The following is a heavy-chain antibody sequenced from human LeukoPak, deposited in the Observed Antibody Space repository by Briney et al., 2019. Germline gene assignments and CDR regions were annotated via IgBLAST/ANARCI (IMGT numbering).Heavy chain of an antibody. CDR2: INHNGNVN. J-gene: IGHJ6*02. V-gene: IGHV3-7*03. CDR3: ARGGGLDV. Sequence: GGSLRLSCSASGFTFSTYWMSWVRQAPGKGLEWVASINHNGNVNYYVDSVKGRFTISRGNAKNSLYLQMSNLRAEDTAVYFCARGGGLDVWGQGATVTVSS. D-gene: IGHD3-16*01. CDR1: GFTFSTYW.